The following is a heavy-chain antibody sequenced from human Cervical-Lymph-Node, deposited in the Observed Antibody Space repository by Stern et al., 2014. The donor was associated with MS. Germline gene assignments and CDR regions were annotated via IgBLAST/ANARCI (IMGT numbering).Heavy chain of an antibody. J-gene: IGHJ4*02. V-gene: IGHV3-30*18. D-gene: IGHD1-26*01. Sequence: VQLVESGGGVVQPGGSLRLSCAASGFDFSTFGMHWVRQAPGKGLEWVTFIADDGNKECYAVSVKGRFTISRDNSRNTVSLQMNALRSEDTAVFYCAKGNNGTPDYWGRGTLVTVSS. CDR3: AKGNNGTPDY. CDR1: GFDFSTFG. CDR2: IADDGNKE.